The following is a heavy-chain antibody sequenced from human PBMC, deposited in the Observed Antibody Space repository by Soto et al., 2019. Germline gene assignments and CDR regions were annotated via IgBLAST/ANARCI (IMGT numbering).Heavy chain of an antibody. CDR3: ARLWDSSGYYRPIDY. CDR2: IIPIFGTA. V-gene: IGHV1-69*06. Sequence: QVQLVQSGAEVKKPGSSVKVSCKASGGTFSSYAISWVRQAPGQGLEWMGGIIPIFGTANYAQKFQGRVRVTADKSTSTAYVELSSLRSEDTAVYYCARLWDSSGYYRPIDYWGQGTLVTVSS. J-gene: IGHJ4*02. D-gene: IGHD3-22*01. CDR1: GGTFSSYA.